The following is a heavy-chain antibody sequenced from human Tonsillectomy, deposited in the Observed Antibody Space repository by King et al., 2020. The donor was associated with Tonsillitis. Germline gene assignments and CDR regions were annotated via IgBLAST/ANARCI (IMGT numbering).Heavy chain of an antibody. D-gene: IGHD6-19*01. V-gene: IGHV3-30*18. CDR3: AKDSPLQWLSLFDY. Sequence: VQLVQSGGGVVQPGRSLRLSCAASGFTFSSYGMHWVRQAPGKGLEWVAVISYDGSNKYYADSVKGRFTISRDNSKNTLYLQMNSLRAEDTAVYYCAKDSPLQWLSLFDYWGQGTLVTVSS. CDR1: GFTFSSYG. J-gene: IGHJ4*02. CDR2: ISYDGSNK.